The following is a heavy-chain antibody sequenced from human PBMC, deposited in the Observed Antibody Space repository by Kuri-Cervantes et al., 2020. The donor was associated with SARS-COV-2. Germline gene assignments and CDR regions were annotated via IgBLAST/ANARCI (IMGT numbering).Heavy chain of an antibody. CDR1: GFTFDDYA. J-gene: IGHJ4*02. CDR2: ISSSGSTI. V-gene: IGHV3-48*03. D-gene: IGHD1-26*01. Sequence: GESLKISCAASGFTFDDYAMHWVRQAPGKGLEWVSYISSSGSTIYYADSVKGRFTISRDNAKNSLYLQMNSLRAEDTAVYYCARAGYSGSYIPIDYWGQGTLVTVSS. CDR3: ARAGYSGSYIPIDY.